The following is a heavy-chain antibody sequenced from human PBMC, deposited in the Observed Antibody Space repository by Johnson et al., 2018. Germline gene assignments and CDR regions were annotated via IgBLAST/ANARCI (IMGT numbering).Heavy chain of an antibody. CDR1: GFTFSSYW. CDR3: ARDYYDSWGDYYYMDV. J-gene: IGHJ6*03. D-gene: IGHD3-22*01. Sequence: EVQLLESGGGLVQPGGSLRLSCAASGFTFSSYWMSWVRQAPGKGLEWVANIKQDGSEKYYVDSVKGRFTISRDNAKNSLYLQMNSLRAEDTAVYYCARDYYDSWGDYYYMDVWGKGTTVTVS. CDR2: IKQDGSEK. V-gene: IGHV3-7*01.